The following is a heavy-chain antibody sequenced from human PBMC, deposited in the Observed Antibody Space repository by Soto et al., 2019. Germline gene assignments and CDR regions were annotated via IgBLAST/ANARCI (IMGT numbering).Heavy chain of an antibody. Sequence: ASVKVSCKASGDTFSSYAVSWVRQAPGQGLEWMGGIIPIFGTANYAQKFQGRVTITADESTSTAYMELSSLRSEDTAVYYCARDMTRTVVPYFDFWGQGTLVTVSS. CDR2: IIPIFGTA. CDR1: GDTFSSYA. CDR3: ARDMTRTVVPYFDF. J-gene: IGHJ4*02. V-gene: IGHV1-69*13. D-gene: IGHD1-7*01.